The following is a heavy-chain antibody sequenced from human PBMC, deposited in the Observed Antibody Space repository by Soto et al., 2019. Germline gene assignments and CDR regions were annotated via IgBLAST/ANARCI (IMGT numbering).Heavy chain of an antibody. V-gene: IGHV3-30-3*01. CDR3: AGGGIVLMVYDYFDY. D-gene: IGHD2-8*01. Sequence: QVQLVESGGGVVQPGRSLRLSCAASGFTFSSYAMHWVRQAPGKGLEWVAVISYDGSNKYYADSVKGRFTISRDNSKNTLYLQMNSLRAEDTAVYYCAGGGIVLMVYDYFDYWGQGTLVTVSS. CDR1: GFTFSSYA. J-gene: IGHJ4*02. CDR2: ISYDGSNK.